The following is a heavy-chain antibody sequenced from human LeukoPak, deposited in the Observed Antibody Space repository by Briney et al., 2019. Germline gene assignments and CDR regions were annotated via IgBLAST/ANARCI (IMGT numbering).Heavy chain of an antibody. V-gene: IGHV4-59*12. D-gene: IGHD6-19*01. Sequence: SETLSLTCTVSGGSIGSYYWSWIRQPPGKGLEWIGDIYYSGSTNYNPSLKSRVTISVDTSKNQFSLKLSSVTAADTAVYYCARGKQWRFRDFDYWGQGTLVTVSS. CDR2: IYYSGST. CDR1: GGSIGSYY. CDR3: ARGKQWRFRDFDY. J-gene: IGHJ4*02.